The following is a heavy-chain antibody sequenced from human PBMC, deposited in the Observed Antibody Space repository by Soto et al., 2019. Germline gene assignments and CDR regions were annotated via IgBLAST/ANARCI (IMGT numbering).Heavy chain of an antibody. D-gene: IGHD6-6*01. Sequence: LRLSCAASGFAFSNYAMHWVRQAPGKGLEWVSSISTSIDATYYADSVKGRFTISRDDSKNTLYLQMNSLRAEDSAVYYCAKDRTVAARNFDYWGQGTQVTVSS. J-gene: IGHJ4*02. CDR3: AKDRTVAARNFDY. CDR1: GFAFSNYA. V-gene: IGHV3-23*01. CDR2: ISTSIDAT.